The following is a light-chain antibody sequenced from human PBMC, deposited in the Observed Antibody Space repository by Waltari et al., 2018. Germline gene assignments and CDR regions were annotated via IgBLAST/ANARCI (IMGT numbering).Light chain of an antibody. Sequence: QSALTQPASVSGSPGQSITISCTGTSSDVGGYNYVSWYQQHPGRVPKLMIYDVSNRPSGVSNRLPGSKSGNTASLTISGLQAEDEADYYCTSYTSSSTLVFGGGTKLTVL. J-gene: IGLJ3*02. CDR3: TSYTSSSTLV. V-gene: IGLV2-14*01. CDR1: SSDVGGYNY. CDR2: DVS.